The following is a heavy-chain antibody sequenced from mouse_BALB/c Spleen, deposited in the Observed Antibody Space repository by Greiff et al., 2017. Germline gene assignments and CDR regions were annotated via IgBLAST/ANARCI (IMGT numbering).Heavy chain of an antibody. D-gene: IGHD2-1*01. CDR2: ILPGSGST. V-gene: IGHV1-9*01. CDR3: ARVENGNYYYAMDY. CDR1: GYSFSSYW. Sequence: VQLQQSGPELMKPGASVKISCKATGYSFSSYWIEWVKQRPGHGLEWLGEILPGSGSTNYNEKFKGKATFTADTSSNTAYMQLSSLTSEDSAVYYCARVENGNYYYAMDYWGQGTSVTVSS. J-gene: IGHJ4*01.